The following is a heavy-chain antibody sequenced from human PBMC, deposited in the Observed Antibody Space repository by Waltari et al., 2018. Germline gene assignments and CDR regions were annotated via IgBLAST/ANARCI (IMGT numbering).Heavy chain of an antibody. Sequence: QLQLQESGPGLVKPSETLSLTCTVSGGSISSSSYYWGWIRQPPGKGLEWIGSIYYSGSTYYNPSLKSRVTISVDTSKNQFSLKLSSVTAADTAVYYCAIPSTLFNYMDVWGKGTTVTVSS. CDR1: GGSISSSSYY. J-gene: IGHJ6*03. CDR2: IYYSGST. V-gene: IGHV4-39*01. CDR3: AIPSTLFNYMDV.